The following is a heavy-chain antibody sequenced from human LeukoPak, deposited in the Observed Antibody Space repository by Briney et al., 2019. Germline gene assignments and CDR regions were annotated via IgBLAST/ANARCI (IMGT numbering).Heavy chain of an antibody. CDR3: ARGYYDSSGYDPGLGY. D-gene: IGHD3-22*01. CDR1: GYTFTGYY. Sequence: ASVKVSCKASGYTFTGYYIHWVRQAPGQGLEWMGWINPHSGGTNYAQKFQGGVTMTRDTSITTAYMELSSLRSEDTAMYWCARGYYDSSGYDPGLGYWGQGTLVTVSS. V-gene: IGHV1-2*02. CDR2: INPHSGGT. J-gene: IGHJ4*02.